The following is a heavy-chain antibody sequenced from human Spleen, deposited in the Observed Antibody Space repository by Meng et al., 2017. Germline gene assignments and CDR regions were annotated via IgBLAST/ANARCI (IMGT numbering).Heavy chain of an antibody. J-gene: IGHJ4*01. CDR2: VSPDRGGT. CDR1: GYTFNTYQ. Sequence: ASVKVSCKASGYTFNTYQIHWVRQAPGQGLEWMGRVSPDRGGTIYAQKFQGRVTMTRDTFINTAYLEVNSLKSDDTAVYFCARAFDTMVRGVLSSLDYWGQGTLVTVSS. V-gene: IGHV1-2*06. CDR3: ARAFDTMVRGVLSSLDY. D-gene: IGHD3-10*01.